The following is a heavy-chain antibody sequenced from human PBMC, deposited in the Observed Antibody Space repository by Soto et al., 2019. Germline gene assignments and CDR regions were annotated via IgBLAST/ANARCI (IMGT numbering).Heavy chain of an antibody. CDR3: TTGASWFGELLSY. CDR2: IKSKTDGGTT. D-gene: IGHD3-10*01. CDR1: GFTFSNAW. J-gene: IGHJ4*02. Sequence: GGSLRLSCAASGFTFSNAWMNWVRQAPGKGLEWVGRIKSKTDGGTTDYAAPVKGRFTISRDDSKNTLYLQMNSLKTEDTAVYYCTTGASWFGELLSYWGQGTLVTVSS. V-gene: IGHV3-15*07.